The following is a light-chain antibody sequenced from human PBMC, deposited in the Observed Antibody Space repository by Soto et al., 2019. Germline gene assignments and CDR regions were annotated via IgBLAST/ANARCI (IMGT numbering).Light chain of an antibody. CDR1: QSVSGK. CDR2: DAS. J-gene: IGKJ1*01. Sequence: EVLMTQSPATLSVSPWERAALSCMASQSVSGKLAWYQQKPGQAPRLLIYDASTRATGIPARFSGSGSGTEFTLTISSLQSEDFAVYYCQQSNNWPWTFGQGTKVDI. CDR3: QQSNNWPWT. V-gene: IGKV3-15*01.